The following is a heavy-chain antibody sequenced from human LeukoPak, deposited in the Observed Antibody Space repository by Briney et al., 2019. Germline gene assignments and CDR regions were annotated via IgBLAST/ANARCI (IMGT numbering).Heavy chain of an antibody. CDR1: GFTFSSYW. CDR2: IKQDGSEK. Sequence: PGGSLRLSCAASGFTFSSYWMSWVRQAPGKGLEWVANIKQDGSEKYYVDSVKGRFTISRDNAKNSLYLQMNSLRAEDTAVYYCAREEIRSRYYDILTGYLYWGQGTLVTVSS. D-gene: IGHD3-9*01. J-gene: IGHJ4*02. V-gene: IGHV3-7*01. CDR3: AREEIRSRYYDILTGYLY.